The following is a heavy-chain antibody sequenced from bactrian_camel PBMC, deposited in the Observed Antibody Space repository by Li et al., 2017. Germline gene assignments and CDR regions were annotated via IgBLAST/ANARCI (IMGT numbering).Heavy chain of an antibody. Sequence: HVQLVESGGGSVQAGGSLNLSCTTSEYIANTYCMAWFRQAPGQEREGVAVIDYDGSTAYADSVKGRFTISKDNAKATLYLQMNSLKPEDTAMYYCAARLCSFREYPYWGQGTQVTVS. V-gene: IGHV3S53*01. J-gene: IGHJ4*01. D-gene: IGHD3*01. CDR1: EYIANTYC. CDR2: IDYDGST. CDR3: AARLCSFREYPY.